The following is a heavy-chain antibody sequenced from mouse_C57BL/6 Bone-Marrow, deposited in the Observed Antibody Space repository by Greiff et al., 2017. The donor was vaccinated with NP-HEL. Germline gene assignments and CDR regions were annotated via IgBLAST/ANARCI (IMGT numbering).Heavy chain of an antibody. CDR1: GYAFSSYW. V-gene: IGHV1-80*01. J-gene: IGHJ1*03. Sequence: QVQLQQSGAELVKPGASVKISCKASGYAFSSYWMNWVKQRPGKGLEWIGQIYPGDGDTNYNGKFKGKATLTADKSSSTAYMQLSSLTSEDSAVYFCARGGIDYYGSSYWYFDVWGTGTTVTVSS. CDR3: ARGGIDYYGSSYWYFDV. CDR2: IYPGDGDT. D-gene: IGHD1-1*01.